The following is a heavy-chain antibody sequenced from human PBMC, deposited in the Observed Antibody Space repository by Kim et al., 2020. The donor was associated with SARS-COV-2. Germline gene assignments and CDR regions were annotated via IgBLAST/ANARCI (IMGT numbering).Heavy chain of an antibody. CDR2: IYYIGST. CDR1: GGSISSRSYY. D-gene: IGHD1-26*01. CDR3: ASLRGGSQSGWWYSDL. Sequence: SETLSLTCSVSGGSISSRSYYWGWIRQPPGEGLEWIGSIYYIGSTHYNPSLNSRATIFVDTSKNQFSLKLNSVTASDTAVYYCASLRGGSQSGWWYSDLWGRGTLVTVSS. V-gene: IGHV4-39*01. J-gene: IGHJ2*01.